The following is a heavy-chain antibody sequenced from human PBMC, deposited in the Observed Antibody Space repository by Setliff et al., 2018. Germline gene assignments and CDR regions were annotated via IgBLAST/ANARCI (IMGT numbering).Heavy chain of an antibody. V-gene: IGHV1-2*02. CDR1: GYSFTDYY. CDR3: ARGGYSYGYDHGFDI. CDR2: INPHSGGT. J-gene: IGHJ3*02. Sequence: ASVKVSCKASGYSFTDYYIHWVRQAPGQGLEWVGWINPHSGGTTFARKFQGRVTMTRDTSISTAHMELSSLRSDDTAVYYCARGGYSYGYDHGFDIWGQGTMVTVSS. D-gene: IGHD5-18*01.